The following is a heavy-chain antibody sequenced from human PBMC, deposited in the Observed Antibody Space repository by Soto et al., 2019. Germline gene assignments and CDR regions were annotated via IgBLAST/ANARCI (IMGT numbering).Heavy chain of an antibody. V-gene: IGHV3-30-3*01. Sequence: QVQLVESGGGVVQPGRSLRLSCAASGFTFSSYAMHWVRQAPGKGLEWVAVISYDGSNKYYADSVKGRFTISRDNSKNTLYLQMNSLRAEDTAVYYCARDGDTDMVTVVYYYYGMDVWGQGTTVTVSS. CDR1: GFTFSSYA. CDR3: ARDGDTDMVTVVYYYYGMDV. D-gene: IGHD5-18*01. CDR2: ISYDGSNK. J-gene: IGHJ6*02.